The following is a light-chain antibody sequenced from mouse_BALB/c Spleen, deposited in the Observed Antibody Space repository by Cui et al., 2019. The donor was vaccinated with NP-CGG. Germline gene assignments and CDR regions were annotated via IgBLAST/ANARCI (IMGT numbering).Light chain of an antibody. Sequence: QSVVTQDSALITSPGETVTLTCRSSTGAVTTSNYANWVQEKPDHLFTGLIGDTNNRAPGVPARFSGSLIGDKAALTITGAQTEDEAIYFCALWYSNHWVFGGGTKLTVL. CDR3: ALWYSNHWV. CDR2: DTN. V-gene: IGLV1*01. CDR1: TGAVTTSNY. J-gene: IGLJ1*01.